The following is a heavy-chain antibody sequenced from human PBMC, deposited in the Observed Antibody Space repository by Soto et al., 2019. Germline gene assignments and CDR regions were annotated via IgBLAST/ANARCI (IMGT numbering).Heavy chain of an antibody. CDR2: IYYSGST. V-gene: IGHV4-61*08. CDR1: GGSISSGGYY. D-gene: IGHD3-10*01. J-gene: IGHJ4*02. Sequence: SETLSLTCTVSGGSISSGGYYWSWIRQHPGKGLEWIGYIYYSGSTNYNPSLKSRVTISVDTSKNQFSLKLSSVTAADTAVYYCARHRFFSDGYYGSGSYYFDYWGQGTLVTVSS. CDR3: ARHRFFSDGYYGSGSYYFDY.